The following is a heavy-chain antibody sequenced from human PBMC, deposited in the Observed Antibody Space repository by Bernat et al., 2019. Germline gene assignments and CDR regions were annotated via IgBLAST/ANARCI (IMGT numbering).Heavy chain of an antibody. V-gene: IGHV3-30*01. CDR1: GFTFSSYA. D-gene: IGHD3-16*01. J-gene: IGHJ4*02. Sequence: QVQLVESGGGVVQPGRSLRLSCAASGFTFSSYAMHWVRQAPGKGLEWVAVISYDGSNKYYADSVKGRFTISRDNSKNTLYLQMNSLRAEDTAVYYCARVEEGYDDSGGSYCDYFDYWGQGTLVTVSS. CDR2: ISYDGSNK. CDR3: ARVEEGYDDSGGSYCDYFDY.